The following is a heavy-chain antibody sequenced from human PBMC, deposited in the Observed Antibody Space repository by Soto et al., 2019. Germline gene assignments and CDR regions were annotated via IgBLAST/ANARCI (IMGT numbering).Heavy chain of an antibody. CDR3: AKSNDILTGYYFDY. J-gene: IGHJ4*02. CDR2: ISYDGSDK. V-gene: IGHV3-30-3*02. Sequence: PGGSLRLSCAASGFTFSSYAMHWVRQAPGKGLEWVALISYDGSDKDYADSVKGRFTISRDNSRNTLFLQMNSLRAEDTAVYYCAKSNDILTGYYFDYWGKGNVVTVSS. D-gene: IGHD3-9*01. CDR1: GFTFSSYA.